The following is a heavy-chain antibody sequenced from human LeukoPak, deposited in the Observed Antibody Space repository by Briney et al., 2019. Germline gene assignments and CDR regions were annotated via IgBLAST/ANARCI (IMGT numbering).Heavy chain of an antibody. Sequence: PGGSLRLSCAAPGFTVSSNYMSWVRQAPGKGLEWVSVIYSGGSTYYTDSVKGRFTISRGNSKNTLYLQMNSLRAEDTAVYYCARSSGYAKDYWGQGTLVTVS. CDR2: IYSGGST. V-gene: IGHV3-66*01. D-gene: IGHD5-12*01. CDR3: ARSSGYAKDY. J-gene: IGHJ4*02. CDR1: GFTVSSNY.